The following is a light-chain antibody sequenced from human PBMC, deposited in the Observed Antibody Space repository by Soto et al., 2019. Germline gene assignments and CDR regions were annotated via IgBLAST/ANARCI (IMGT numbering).Light chain of an antibody. V-gene: IGKV3-15*01. CDR2: GAS. CDR1: QSLTSSY. CDR3: QQYNNWPPKK. J-gene: IGKJ1*01. Sequence: EIVLTQSPGTLSLSPGETATLSCRASQSLTSSYLAWYQQKPGQAPRLLIYGASTRATGIPARFSGSGSGTEFTLTISSLQSEDFAVYYCQQYNNWPPKKFGQGTKVDIK.